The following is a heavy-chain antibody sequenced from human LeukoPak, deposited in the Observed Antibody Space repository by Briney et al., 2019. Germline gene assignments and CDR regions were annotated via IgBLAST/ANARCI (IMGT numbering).Heavy chain of an antibody. V-gene: IGHV3-23*01. Sequence: GGSLRLSCAASGFTFSSYAMSWVRQAPGKGLEWVSAISGSGGSTYYADSVKGRFTISRDNSKNTLYLQMNSLRAEDTAVYYCAKGPPPVADTVDYFDYWGQGTLVTVSS. CDR1: GFTFSSYA. CDR2: ISGSGGST. J-gene: IGHJ4*02. D-gene: IGHD6-19*01. CDR3: AKGPPPVADTVDYFDY.